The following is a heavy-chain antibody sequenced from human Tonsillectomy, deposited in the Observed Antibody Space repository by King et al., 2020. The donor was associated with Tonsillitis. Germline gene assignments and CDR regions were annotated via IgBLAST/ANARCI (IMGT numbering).Heavy chain of an antibody. Sequence: HVQLVQSGGGVVQPGRSLRLSCAASGFIFRSYGMHWVRQAPGKGLEWVAIISYDGSNKYYADSVKGRFTISRDNSKNTLYLQMNSLRAEDTADYFCARDLRTVAGHQNSYGLDVWGQGTTVTVSS. CDR2: ISYDGSNK. CDR1: GFIFRSYG. J-gene: IGHJ6*02. CDR3: ARDLRTVAGHQNSYGLDV. D-gene: IGHD6-19*01. V-gene: IGHV3-30*03.